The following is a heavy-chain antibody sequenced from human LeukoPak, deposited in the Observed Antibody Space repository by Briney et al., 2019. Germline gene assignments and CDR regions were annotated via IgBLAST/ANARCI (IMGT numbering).Heavy chain of an antibody. J-gene: IGHJ5*02. Sequence: GASVKVSCKASGGTFSSYAISWVRQAPGQGLEWMGWINPNSGGTNYAQKFQGRVTMTRDTSISTAYMELSRLRSDDTAVYYCARDRIAGEIAAAGTVWFDPWGQGTLVTVSS. CDR2: INPNSGGT. CDR3: ARDRIAGEIAAAGTVWFDP. CDR1: GGTFSSYA. D-gene: IGHD6-13*01. V-gene: IGHV1-2*02.